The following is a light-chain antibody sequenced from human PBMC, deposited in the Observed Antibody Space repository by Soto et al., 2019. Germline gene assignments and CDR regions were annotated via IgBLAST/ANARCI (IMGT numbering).Light chain of an antibody. CDR3: QQSYSTQIT. V-gene: IGKV1-39*01. J-gene: IGKJ5*01. Sequence: DIQITQSPSSLSASVGDRVTITCRASQSISSYLNWYRQKPGKAPKLLIYAASSLQSGVPTRFSGSGSGTDFTLTISSLQPEDFETDDCQQSYSTQITFGQGTRLEIK. CDR2: AAS. CDR1: QSISSY.